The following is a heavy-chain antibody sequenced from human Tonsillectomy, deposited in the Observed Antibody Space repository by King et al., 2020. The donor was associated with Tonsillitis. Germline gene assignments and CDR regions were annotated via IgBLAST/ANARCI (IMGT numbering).Heavy chain of an antibody. J-gene: IGHJ4*02. CDR2: ISSSGGSK. CDR1: GFTFGSYD. D-gene: IGHD6-19*01. V-gene: IGHV3-23*04. Sequence: VQLVESGGGLVQPGGSLRLSCAASGFTFGSYDMNWVRQAPGKGLEWVSTISSSGGSKFYADSVKGRFTISRDKSRNTLYLQMNSLRAEDTAIYYCAKDRAVAGNFDYWGQGTLVTVSS. CDR3: AKDRAVAGNFDY.